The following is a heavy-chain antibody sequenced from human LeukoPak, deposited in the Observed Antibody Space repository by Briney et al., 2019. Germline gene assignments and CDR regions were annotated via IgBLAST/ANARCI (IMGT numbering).Heavy chain of an antibody. J-gene: IGHJ6*02. D-gene: IGHD3-10*01. CDR1: GYTFTSYY. CDR3: ARDHGSGETYYYGMDV. V-gene: IGHV1-2*04. Sequence: ASVKVSCKASGYTFTSYYMHWVRQAPGQGLEWMGWINPNSGGTNYAQKFQGWVTMTRDTSISTAYMELSRLRSDDTAVYYCARDHGSGETYYYGMDVWGQGTTVTVSS. CDR2: INPNSGGT.